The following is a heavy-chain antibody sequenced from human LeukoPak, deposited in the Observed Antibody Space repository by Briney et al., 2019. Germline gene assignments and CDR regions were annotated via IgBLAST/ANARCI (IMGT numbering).Heavy chain of an antibody. V-gene: IGHV3-9*01. CDR2: ISWNSGSI. CDR1: GFTFDDYA. D-gene: IGHD4-17*01. CDR3: AKDKTVLGDYYYFDY. Sequence: GGSLRLSCAASGFTFDDYAMHWVRQAPGKGLEWVSGISWNSGSIGYADSVKGRFTISRDNAKNSLYLQMNSLRAEDTALYYCAKDKTVLGDYYYFDYWGQGTLVTVSS. J-gene: IGHJ4*02.